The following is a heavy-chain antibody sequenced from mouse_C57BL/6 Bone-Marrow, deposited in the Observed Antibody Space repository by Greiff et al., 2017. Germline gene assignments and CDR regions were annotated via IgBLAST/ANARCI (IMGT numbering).Heavy chain of an antibody. CDR3: ARGYYYGSSGYAMDY. J-gene: IGHJ4*01. CDR1: GYTFTNYW. V-gene: IGHV1-55*01. D-gene: IGHD1-1*01. CDR2: IYPGSGGT. Sequence: QVQLQQPGAELVKPGASVKMSCKASGYTFTNYWITWVKQRPGHGLEWIGDIYPGSGGTNYNEKFKSKATLTVDTSSRTAYMQLSSLTSEDAAVYYGARGYYYGSSGYAMDYWGQGTSVTVSS.